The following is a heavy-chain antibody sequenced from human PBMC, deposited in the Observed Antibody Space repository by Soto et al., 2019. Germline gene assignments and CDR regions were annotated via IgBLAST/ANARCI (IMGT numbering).Heavy chain of an antibody. Sequence: SETLSLTCSVPGGSVSDKTYYWSWIRQPPGKRLEWIGYVYYSGTTNYNPSLKSRVTISVDPSKNRFSLRLSSVTTADTALYYCARTTAVPNTLRSRYFFDYWGQGTLVTVSS. CDR1: GGSVSDKTYY. D-gene: IGHD4-17*01. V-gene: IGHV4-61*01. J-gene: IGHJ4*02. CDR3: ARTTAVPNTLRSRYFFDY. CDR2: VYYSGTT.